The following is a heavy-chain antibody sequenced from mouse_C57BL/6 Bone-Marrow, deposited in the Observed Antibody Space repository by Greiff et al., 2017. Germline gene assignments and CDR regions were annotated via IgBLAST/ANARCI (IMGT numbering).Heavy chain of an antibody. CDR1: GYTFTDYY. D-gene: IGHD2-1*01. CDR2: IFPGSGST. J-gene: IGHJ1*03. CDR3: ARNYGNYGGYFDV. Sequence: QVQLKESGPELVKPGASVKISCKASGYTFTDYYINWVKQRPGQGLEWIGWIFPGSGSTYYNEKFKGKATLTVDKSSSTAYMLLSSLTSEDSAVYFCARNYGNYGGYFDVWGTGTTVTVSS. V-gene: IGHV1-75*01.